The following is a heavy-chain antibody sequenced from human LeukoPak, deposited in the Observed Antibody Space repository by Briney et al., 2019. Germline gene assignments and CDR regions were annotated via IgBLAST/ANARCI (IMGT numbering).Heavy chain of an antibody. D-gene: IGHD2-2*01. CDR3: ARDMVPQRPPYDAFDI. Sequence: PAGSLRLSCAASGFTLSSHWMHWVRQAPGKGLEWVSVISGDGDTTYYADSLKGRFTISRDNSKNSLYLQFDSLRTEDTALYFCARDMVPQRPPYDAFDIWGQGTRVTVSS. J-gene: IGHJ3*02. CDR2: ISGDGDTT. CDR1: GFTLSSHW. V-gene: IGHV3-43*02.